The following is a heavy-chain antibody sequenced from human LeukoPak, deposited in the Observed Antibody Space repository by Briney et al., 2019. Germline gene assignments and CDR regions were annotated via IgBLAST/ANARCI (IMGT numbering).Heavy chain of an antibody. CDR3: AKDRVLWFGPQN. V-gene: IGHV3-66*01. J-gene: IGHJ4*02. CDR1: GFTVSSNY. CDR2: IYSGGST. Sequence: GGSLRLSCAASGFTVSSNYMSWVRQAPGKGLEWVSVIYSGGSTYYADSVKGRFTISRDNSKNTLYLQMNSLRAEDTAVYYCAKDRVLWFGPQNWGQGTLVTVSS. D-gene: IGHD3-10*01.